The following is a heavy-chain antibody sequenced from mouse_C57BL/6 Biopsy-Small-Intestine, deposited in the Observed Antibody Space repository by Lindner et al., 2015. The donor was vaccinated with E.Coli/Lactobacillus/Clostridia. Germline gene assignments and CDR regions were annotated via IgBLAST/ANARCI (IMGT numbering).Heavy chain of an antibody. CDR2: IYPGDGDT. Sequence: VQLQESGPELVKPGASVKISCKASGYIFSNSWMNWVKQRPGKGLEWIGWIYPGDGDTNYNGKFKGKATLTADKSSSTAYMQLSSLTSEDSAVYFCVRRWLLREYFDYWGQGTTLTVSS. J-gene: IGHJ2*01. V-gene: IGHV1-82*01. CDR1: GYIFSNSW. D-gene: IGHD2-3*01. CDR3: VRRWLLREYFDY.